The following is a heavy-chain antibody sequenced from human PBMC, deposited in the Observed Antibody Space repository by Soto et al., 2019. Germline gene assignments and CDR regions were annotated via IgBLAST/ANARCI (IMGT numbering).Heavy chain of an antibody. D-gene: IGHD4-17*01. V-gene: IGHV4-61*01. CDR2: IYYSGST. CDR1: GGSVSSGSYY. Sequence: SETLSLTCTVSGGSVSSGSYYWGWIRQPPGKGLEWIGYIYYSGSTNYNPSLKSRVTISVDTSKNQFSLKLSSVTAADTAVYYCARADYGDGGPWYFDYWGQGTLVTVSS. CDR3: ARADYGDGGPWYFDY. J-gene: IGHJ4*02.